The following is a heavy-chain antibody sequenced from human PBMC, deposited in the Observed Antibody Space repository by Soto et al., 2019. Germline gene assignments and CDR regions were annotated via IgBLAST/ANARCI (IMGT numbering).Heavy chain of an antibody. V-gene: IGHV4-30-4*01. D-gene: IGHD7-27*01. CDR2: IFDSGTT. CDR3: ARGPSGDKVHY. J-gene: IGHJ4*02. Sequence: PSETLSLTCTVSGGSITSDYSCWSWIRQPPGEGLEWIGHIFDSGTTYTNPSLRSQVAISLDTSKNRFSLTLSSVTAADTAVYYCARGPSGDKVHYWGQGALVTVS. CDR1: GGSITSDYSC.